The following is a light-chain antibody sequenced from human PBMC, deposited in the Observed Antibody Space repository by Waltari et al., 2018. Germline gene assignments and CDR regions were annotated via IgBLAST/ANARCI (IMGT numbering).Light chain of an antibody. V-gene: IGKV3-11*01. CDR1: QSVGTS. J-gene: IGKJ1*01. CDR3: QRRSNSPPWT. Sequence: EIALTQSPVTLSLSPGERATLSCRASQSVGTSLAWYQPRTGQAPRLLIYDASTRATGIPAGFSGSGSGTDFTLTISSRELEDFAVYYCQRRSNSPPWTFGQGTTVEVK. CDR2: DAS.